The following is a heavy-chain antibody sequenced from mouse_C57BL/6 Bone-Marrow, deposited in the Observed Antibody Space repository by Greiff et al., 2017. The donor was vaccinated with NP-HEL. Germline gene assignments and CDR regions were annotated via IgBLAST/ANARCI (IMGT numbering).Heavy chain of an antibody. Sequence: EVQLVESGEGLVKPGGSLKLSCAASGFTFRSYAMSWVRQTPEKRLEWVAYISSGGDYIYYADTVKGRFTIDRDTARNTLYLQMSSLKSEDTAMYYCTREDYYGSSNYWDFDVWGTGTTVTVAS. J-gene: IGHJ1*03. V-gene: IGHV5-9-1*02. CDR2: ISSGGDYI. CDR1: GFTFRSYA. CDR3: TREDYYGSSNYWDFDV. D-gene: IGHD1-1*01.